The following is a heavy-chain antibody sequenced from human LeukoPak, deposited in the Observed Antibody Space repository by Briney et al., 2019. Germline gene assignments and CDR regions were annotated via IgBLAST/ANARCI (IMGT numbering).Heavy chain of an antibody. CDR1: GYSFTSSW. CDR3: ARQPNYGDYVEGVY. V-gene: IGHV5-51*01. CDR2: IYPGHSDT. Sequence: GESLKTSCQGSGYSFTSSWIGWVRQILGKGLEWMGIIYPGHSDTRYSPSFQGKVTISADKSISTAYLQWSSLKASDTAMYYCARQPNYGDYVEGVYWGQGTLVTVSS. J-gene: IGHJ4*02. D-gene: IGHD4-17*01.